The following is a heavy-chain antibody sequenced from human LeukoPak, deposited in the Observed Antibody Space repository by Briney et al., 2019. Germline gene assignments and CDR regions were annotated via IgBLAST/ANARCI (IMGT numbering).Heavy chain of an antibody. V-gene: IGHV3-23*01. CDR2: IGISGSST. CDR1: GFTFSTYA. Sequence: GGSLRLSCAASGFTFSTYAMNWVRQAPGKGLEWVSTIGISGSSTCYADSVRGRFTISRDNSKNTLYLQVSSLTAEDTAVYYCAKDFSTVDYYYYGMDVWGQGTTVTVSS. CDR3: AKDFSTVDYYYYGMDV. D-gene: IGHD2/OR15-2a*01. J-gene: IGHJ6*02.